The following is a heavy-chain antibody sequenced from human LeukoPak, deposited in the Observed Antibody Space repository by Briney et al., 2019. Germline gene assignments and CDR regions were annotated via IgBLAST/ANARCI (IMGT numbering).Heavy chain of an antibody. Sequence: GGSLRLSCAASGFTFSNYGMTWVRQAPGKGLEWVANIKQDGSEKYYVDSVKGRFTISRDNAKNSLCLQMNSLRAEDMAVYYCARGHVWFDPWGQGTLVTVSS. CDR1: GFTFSNYG. V-gene: IGHV3-7*05. CDR3: ARGHVWFDP. J-gene: IGHJ5*02. CDR2: IKQDGSEK.